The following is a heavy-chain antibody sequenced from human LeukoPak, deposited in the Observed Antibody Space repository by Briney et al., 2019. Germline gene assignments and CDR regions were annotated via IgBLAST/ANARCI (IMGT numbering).Heavy chain of an antibody. V-gene: IGHV4-31*03. Sequence: PSETLSLTCTVSGGSISIGGYYWSWIRQHPGKGLEWIGYIYYSGSTYYNPSLKSRVTISVDTSKNQFSLKLSSVTAADTAVYYCARVDSGRLDYWGQGTLVTVSS. CDR3: ARVDSGRLDY. CDR1: GGSISIGGYY. J-gene: IGHJ4*02. CDR2: IYYSGST. D-gene: IGHD7-27*01.